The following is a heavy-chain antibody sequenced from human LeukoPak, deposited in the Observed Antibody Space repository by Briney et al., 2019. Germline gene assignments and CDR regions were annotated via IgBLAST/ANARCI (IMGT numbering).Heavy chain of an antibody. CDR1: GFTFSRYS. D-gene: IGHD3-10*01. V-gene: IGHV3-48*04. CDR2: ISRSSSTI. CDR3: ARDGGATMVRGVATYDS. Sequence: GGSLRLSCAASGFTFSRYSMNCVRQAPGKGLEWVSYISRSSSTIHYADSVKGRFTISRDNAKSSLFLQMNSLRAEDTAVYYCARDGGATMVRGVATYDSWGQGTLVTVSS. J-gene: IGHJ4*02.